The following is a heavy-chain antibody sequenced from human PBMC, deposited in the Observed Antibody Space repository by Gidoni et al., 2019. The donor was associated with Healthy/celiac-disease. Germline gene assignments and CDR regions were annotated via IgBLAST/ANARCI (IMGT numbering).Heavy chain of an antibody. CDR1: GYTYTSYA. Sequence: QVQLVQSGSELKKPGASVKVSCKASGYTYTSYAMNWVRQAPGQGLELMGWINTNTGNPTYAQGFTGRFVFSLDTSVSTAYLQICSLKAEDTAVYYCARDKTAAGQIYYYYGMDVWGQGTTVTVSS. D-gene: IGHD6-13*01. J-gene: IGHJ6*02. V-gene: IGHV7-4-1*01. CDR3: ARDKTAAGQIYYYYGMDV. CDR2: INTNTGNP.